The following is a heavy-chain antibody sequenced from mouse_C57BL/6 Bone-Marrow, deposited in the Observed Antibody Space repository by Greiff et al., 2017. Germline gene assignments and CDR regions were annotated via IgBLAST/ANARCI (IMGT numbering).Heavy chain of an antibody. J-gene: IGHJ2*01. CDR2: IYPGNSDT. Sequence: VQLQQSGTVLARPGASVKMSCKTSGYTFTSYWMHWVKQRPGQGLEWIGAIYPGNSDTSYNQKFKGKAKLTAVTSASTAYMELSSLTNEDSAVYDCTREDFWLLRFFDYWGQGTTLTVSS. CDR1: GYTFTSYW. D-gene: IGHD2-3*01. CDR3: TREDFWLLRFFDY. V-gene: IGHV1-5*01.